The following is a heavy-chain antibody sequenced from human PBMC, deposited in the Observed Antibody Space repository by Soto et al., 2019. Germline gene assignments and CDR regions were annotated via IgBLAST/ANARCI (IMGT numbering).Heavy chain of an antibody. CDR1: GFTFSIYA. V-gene: IGHV3-48*01. D-gene: IGHD1-1*01. Sequence: EVQLVESGGGLVQPGGSLRLSCEASGFTFSIYAMDWVRQAPGKGLEWLSYSNGGSNYIFYADSVRGRFTISRDNVKNSLYLQMNSLTAEDTAVYYCVRDGKIGYDFDYWGQGTLVTVSS. CDR3: VRDGKIGYDFDY. J-gene: IGHJ4*02. CDR2: SNGGSNYI.